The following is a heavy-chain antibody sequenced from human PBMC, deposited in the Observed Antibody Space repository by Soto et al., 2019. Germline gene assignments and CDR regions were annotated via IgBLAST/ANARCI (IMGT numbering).Heavy chain of an antibody. CDR1: GFTFSNYA. Sequence: EVQLLESGGGLVQPGGSLRLSCAAAGFTFSNYAMTWVRQAPGKGLEYVSSITSSGGSTYYADSVKGRFTISRDNSKDTVHLQMHSLRAEDTAVYYCAKVHYDSSAYPINYYYYYGMDVWGQGTTVTVSS. D-gene: IGHD3-22*01. J-gene: IGHJ6*02. V-gene: IGHV3-23*01. CDR2: ITSSGGST. CDR3: AKVHYDSSAYPINYYYYYGMDV.